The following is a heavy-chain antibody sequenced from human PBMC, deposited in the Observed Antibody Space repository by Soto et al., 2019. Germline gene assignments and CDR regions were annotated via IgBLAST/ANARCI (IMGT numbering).Heavy chain of an antibody. J-gene: IGHJ3*02. D-gene: IGHD3-3*01. Sequence: QVQLVESGGGVVQPGRSLRLSCAASGFTFSSYGMHWVRQAPGKGLEWVAVIWYDGSNKYYADSVKGRFTISRDNSKNTLYLQMNSLRAEDTAVYYCARVSKRDFWSGFDAFDIWGQGTMVTVSS. V-gene: IGHV3-33*01. CDR1: GFTFSSYG. CDR3: ARVSKRDFWSGFDAFDI. CDR2: IWYDGSNK.